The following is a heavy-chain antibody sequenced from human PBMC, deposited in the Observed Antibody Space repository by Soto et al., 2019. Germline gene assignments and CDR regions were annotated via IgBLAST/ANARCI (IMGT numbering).Heavy chain of an antibody. Sequence: ASVKVSCKASGYTFTSYGISWVRQAPGQGLEWMGWISAYNGNTNYAQKLQGRVTMTTDTSTSTAYMELSRLRSDDTAVYYCAREGAGYNSGYYYGMDVWGQGTTVTVSS. CDR2: ISAYNGNT. V-gene: IGHV1-18*01. D-gene: IGHD5-12*01. J-gene: IGHJ6*02. CDR3: AREGAGYNSGYYYGMDV. CDR1: GYTFTSYG.